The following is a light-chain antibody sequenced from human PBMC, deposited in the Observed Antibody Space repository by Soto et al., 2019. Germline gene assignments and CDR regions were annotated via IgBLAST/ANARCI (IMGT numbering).Light chain of an antibody. Sequence: EIVLTQSPGTLSLSPGERATLSCRASQTVSGNYLAWYQQKPRQSPRLLIYGSSDRATGIPDRFSGSGSGTDFTLTVTRVEPEDFAVYYCQQYGSSPPYTFGQGTKLQIK. CDR1: QTVSGNY. J-gene: IGKJ2*01. CDR2: GSS. CDR3: QQYGSSPPYT. V-gene: IGKV3-20*01.